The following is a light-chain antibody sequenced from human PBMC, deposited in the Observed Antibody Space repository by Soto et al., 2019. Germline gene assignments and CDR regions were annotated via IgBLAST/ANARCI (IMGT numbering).Light chain of an antibody. Sequence: IVLTQSPGTLSLSPGERATLSCRASQSISSDSLAWYQHKPGQPPRLLIYATSSRATGIPDRFSGSGSGTAFTLTISRLEPEDFEVYYCQHITFGQGTKLEI. CDR1: QSISSDS. V-gene: IGKV3-20*01. CDR2: ATS. J-gene: IGKJ2*01. CDR3: QHIT.